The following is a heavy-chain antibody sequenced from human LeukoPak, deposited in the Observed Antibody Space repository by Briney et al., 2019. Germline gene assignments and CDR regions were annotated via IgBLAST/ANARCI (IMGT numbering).Heavy chain of an antibody. D-gene: IGHD2-21*02. CDR3: ARGLAYCGGDCYSSEYFQH. Sequence: GASVKVSCKASGGTFSSYAIGWVRQAPGQGLEWMGGIIPIFGTANYAQKFQGRVTITADESTSTAYMELSSLRSEDTAVYYCARGLAYCGGDCYSSEYFQHWGQGTLVTVSS. CDR1: GGTFSSYA. J-gene: IGHJ1*01. V-gene: IGHV1-69*01. CDR2: IIPIFGTA.